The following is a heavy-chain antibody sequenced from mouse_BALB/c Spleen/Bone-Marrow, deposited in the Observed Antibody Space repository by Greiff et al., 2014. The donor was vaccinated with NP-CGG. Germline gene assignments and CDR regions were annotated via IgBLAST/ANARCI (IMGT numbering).Heavy chain of an antibody. D-gene: IGHD1-1*01. CDR3: ARFPFYYGSSFYYFDY. J-gene: IGHJ2*01. CDR2: TAPGSDTT. CDR1: GYSFTSYW. V-gene: IGHV1S41*01. Sequence: DLVKPGASVKLSCKASGYSFTSYWINWLKQRPGQGLEWIGRTAPGSDTTYYNEMFKGKATLTVDTSSTTAYIQLSSLSSEDSAVYFCARFPFYYGSSFYYFDYWGQGTTLTVSS.